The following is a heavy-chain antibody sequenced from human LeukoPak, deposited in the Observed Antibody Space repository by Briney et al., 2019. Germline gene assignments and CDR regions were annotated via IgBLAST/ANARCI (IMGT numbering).Heavy chain of an antibody. Sequence: GGSLRLSCAASGFTFNSYSMNWVRQAPGKGLEWVSVIYTGGNSYYAGSVQGRFIISRDISKNTLYLQMNSLRAEDSALYYCARGGRGSAAVVAPRSFDIWGQGTMVTVSS. D-gene: IGHD3-22*01. V-gene: IGHV3-53*01. CDR3: ARGGRGSAAVVAPRSFDI. CDR1: GFTFNSYS. J-gene: IGHJ3*02. CDR2: IYTGGNS.